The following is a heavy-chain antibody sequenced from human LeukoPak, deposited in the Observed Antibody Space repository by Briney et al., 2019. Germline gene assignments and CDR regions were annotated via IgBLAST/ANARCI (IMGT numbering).Heavy chain of an antibody. CDR2: IIPIFGTT. Sequence: SVKVSGKASGGTFSSSAISWVRQAPGQGLEWMGGIIPIFGTTNYAQKFQGRVTITADESTSTVYMELSSLRYEDTAMYYCARREGTTRDNWFDPWGQGSLVTVSS. V-gene: IGHV1-69*13. J-gene: IGHJ5*02. CDR1: GGTFSSSA. CDR3: ARREGTTRDNWFDP. D-gene: IGHD2-2*01.